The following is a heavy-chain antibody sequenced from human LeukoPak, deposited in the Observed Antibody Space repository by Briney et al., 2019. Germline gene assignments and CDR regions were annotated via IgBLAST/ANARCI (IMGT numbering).Heavy chain of an antibody. Sequence: GGSLRLSCAASGFTFSSYAMSWVRQAPGKGLEWVSYIGTNGTTTNYAGSVKGRFTISRDNAKSSLFLQMNSLRVEDTAVYFCVRDFRETTLIVFGDAFDIWGQGTMVTVSS. V-gene: IGHV3-48*04. D-gene: IGHD3-3*01. CDR2: IGTNGTTT. CDR3: VRDFRETTLIVFGDAFDI. J-gene: IGHJ3*02. CDR1: GFTFSSYA.